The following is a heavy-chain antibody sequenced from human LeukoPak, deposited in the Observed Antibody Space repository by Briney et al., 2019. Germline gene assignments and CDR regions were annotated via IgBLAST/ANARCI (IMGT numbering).Heavy chain of an antibody. CDR3: ARRGNRQIDY. D-gene: IGHD1-14*01. Sequence: PGGSLRLSCAASGFTFSNYWMSWVRQAPGKGLEWVANIKQDGSEKYYVDSVKGRFTISRDNAKNSLYLQMNSLRAEDTAVYYCARRGNRQIDYWGQGTLVTVSS. J-gene: IGHJ4*02. V-gene: IGHV3-7*01. CDR2: IKQDGSEK. CDR1: GFTFSNYW.